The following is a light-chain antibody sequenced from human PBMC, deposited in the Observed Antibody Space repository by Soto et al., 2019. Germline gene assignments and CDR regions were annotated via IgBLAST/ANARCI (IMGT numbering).Light chain of an antibody. Sequence: QSALTQPASVSGSPGQSITISCTGSSSNVGSYKLVSWYHQQPGNATKLMIFEVNKPPSGAASLFAGSKSGNTASLTISGLTVDDAADYYCCSYTSTRTDVFGTGTKVTVL. CDR3: CSYTSTRTDV. J-gene: IGLJ1*01. V-gene: IGLV2-23*02. CDR1: SSNVGSYKL. CDR2: EVN.